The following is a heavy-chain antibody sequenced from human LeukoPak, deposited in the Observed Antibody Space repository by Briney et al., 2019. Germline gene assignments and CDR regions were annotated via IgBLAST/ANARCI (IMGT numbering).Heavy chain of an antibody. V-gene: IGHV4-4*02. CDR1: GGSISSLNL. CDR3: AGLEGRYSTDWFYFFDY. J-gene: IGHJ4*02. D-gene: IGHD6-19*01. Sequence: SETLSLTCAVSGGSISSLNLWSWLRPPPGKGLEWVGEMYLDGRTNFHPSVRGRVTIFIDKPKNQLSLQLTSVTAADTAVYYCAGLEGRYSTDWFYFFDYWGQGALVTVSS. CDR2: MYLDGRT.